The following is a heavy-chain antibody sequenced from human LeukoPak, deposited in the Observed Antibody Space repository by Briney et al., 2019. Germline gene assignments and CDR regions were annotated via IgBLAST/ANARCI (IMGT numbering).Heavy chain of an antibody. J-gene: IGHJ4*02. CDR2: IKPNGGGT. Sequence: ASVKVSCKASGFTFTGYYMHWVRQAPGQGLEWMGWIKPNGGGTNYAQKFQGRVTMTRDTSISTAYLELSRLTYDDTAVYYCARGEAVAVFDYWGQGTRFTVSS. V-gene: IGHV1-2*02. D-gene: IGHD2-15*01. CDR1: GFTFTGYY. CDR3: ARGEAVAVFDY.